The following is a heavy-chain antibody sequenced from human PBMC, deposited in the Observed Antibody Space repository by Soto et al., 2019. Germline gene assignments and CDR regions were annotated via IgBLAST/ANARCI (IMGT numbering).Heavy chain of an antibody. Sequence: QVHLQESGPGLVKPSETLSLTCNVSGGSISTYYWSWIRQPPGKGLEWIGFIYYSGSTDYNPSLVSRVTVSVDTSKIQFSLNLTSVTAADTAVYYCARLTSSRCPNFDFWGQGTLVTVSS. V-gene: IGHV4-59*08. CDR3: ARLTSSRCPNFDF. CDR2: IYYSGST. J-gene: IGHJ4*02. D-gene: IGHD6-13*01. CDR1: GGSISTYY.